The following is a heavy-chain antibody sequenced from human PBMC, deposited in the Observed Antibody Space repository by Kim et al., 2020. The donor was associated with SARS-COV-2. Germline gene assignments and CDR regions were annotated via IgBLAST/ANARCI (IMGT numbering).Heavy chain of an antibody. V-gene: IGHV1-2*02. CDR3: ARGGYSGYTEIDY. D-gene: IGHD5-12*01. Sequence: YARKLQGRVTMTRDTSISTAYMGLSRLRSDDTAVYYCARGGYSGYTEIDYWGQGTLVTVSS. J-gene: IGHJ4*02.